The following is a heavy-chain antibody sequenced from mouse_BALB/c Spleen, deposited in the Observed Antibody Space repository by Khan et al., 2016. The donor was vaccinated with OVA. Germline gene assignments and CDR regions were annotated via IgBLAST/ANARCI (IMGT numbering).Heavy chain of an antibody. Sequence: QVQLQQPGPELVRPGASVKMSCKASGYTLTSYYIHWVKQRPGQGLEWIGWIYPVDGNSKYNEKFKGKSNLTADKSSSTAYMLLSSLTSEDSAIYVCARGYYGYLDYWGQGTTLTVSA. CDR1: GYTLTSYY. J-gene: IGHJ2*01. CDR3: ARGYYGYLDY. D-gene: IGHD1-1*01. V-gene: IGHV1S56*01. CDR2: IYPVDGNS.